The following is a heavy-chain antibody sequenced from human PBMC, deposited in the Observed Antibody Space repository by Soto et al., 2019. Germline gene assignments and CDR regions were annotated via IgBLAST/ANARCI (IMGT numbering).Heavy chain of an antibody. J-gene: IGHJ4*02. CDR2: IYNSGTT. CDR1: GGSISNYY. V-gene: IGHV4-59*08. CDR3: ARLVNYFGLVSYIVY. D-gene: IGHD3-10*01. Sequence: SETLSLTCSVSGGSISNYYWNWIRQPPGKGLEWIGYIYNSGTTNYNPSLKSRVTMSVDTTKNQFSLRLTSVTAADTAVYYCARLVNYFGLVSYIVYWGQGALVTVSS.